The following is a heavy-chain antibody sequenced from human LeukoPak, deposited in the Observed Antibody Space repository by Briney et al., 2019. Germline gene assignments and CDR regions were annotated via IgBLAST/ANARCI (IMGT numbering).Heavy chain of an antibody. CDR1: GFTFSSYA. J-gene: IGHJ4*02. Sequence: GGSPRLSCAGSGFTFSSYAMSWVRQAPGQGLEWVSAISDSGDYTSYADSVRGRFTISRDNSRNTLYLQMTSLRPEDTAVYYCAKDTSIGKYCTNGVCSPFDYWGQGTLVTVSS. V-gene: IGHV3-23*01. D-gene: IGHD2-8*01. CDR2: ISDSGDYT. CDR3: AKDTSIGKYCTNGVCSPFDY.